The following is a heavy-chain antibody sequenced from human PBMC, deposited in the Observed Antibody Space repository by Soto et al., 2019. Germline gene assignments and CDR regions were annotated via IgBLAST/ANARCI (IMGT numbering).Heavy chain of an antibody. D-gene: IGHD1-7*01. CDR3: AETTSHYWYYMDV. Sequence: QSLSLICGISGDSVACICAVWDWIRQTPSRGLEWLGRTYYRSRWYNDYAVSVRSRITVNPDTSKNQCSPQLTSVTPEDTAVYYCAETTSHYWYYMDVWGKGTTVTVSS. CDR1: GDSVACICAV. V-gene: IGHV6-1*01. J-gene: IGHJ6*03. CDR2: TYYRSRWYN.